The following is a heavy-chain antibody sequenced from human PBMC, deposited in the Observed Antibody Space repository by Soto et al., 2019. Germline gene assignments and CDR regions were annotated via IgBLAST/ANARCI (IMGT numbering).Heavy chain of an antibody. V-gene: IGHV4-38-2*01. J-gene: IGHJ4*02. Sequence: SETLSLTCAVYGGSFSGYYWGWIRQPPGKGLEWIGSIYHSGSTYYNPSLKSRVTISVDTSKNQFSLKLSSVTAADTAVYYCASLSYYYDSSGSPFDYWGQGTLVTVSS. CDR1: GGSFSGYY. D-gene: IGHD3-22*01. CDR2: IYHSGST. CDR3: ASLSYYYDSSGSPFDY.